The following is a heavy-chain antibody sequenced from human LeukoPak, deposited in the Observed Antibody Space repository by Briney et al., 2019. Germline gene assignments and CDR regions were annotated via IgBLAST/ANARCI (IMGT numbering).Heavy chain of an antibody. CDR3: ARTKEDILTGYYIAGWFDY. CDR1: GGSISTYY. D-gene: IGHD3-9*01. Sequence: ASETLSLTCTVSGGSISTYYWNWIRQPPGKGLEWIGYIYHSGSTNYNPSLQSRVTISVDTSKNQFSLNLNSVTAADTAVYYCARTKEDILTGYYIAGWFDYWGQGTLVTVSS. V-gene: IGHV4-59*01. CDR2: IYHSGST. J-gene: IGHJ4*02.